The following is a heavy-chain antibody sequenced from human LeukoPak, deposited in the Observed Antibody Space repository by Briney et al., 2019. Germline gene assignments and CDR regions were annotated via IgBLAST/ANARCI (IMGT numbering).Heavy chain of an antibody. V-gene: IGHV1-69*13. Sequence: SVKVSCKASGYTFTSYGISWVRQAPGQGLEWMGGIIPIFGTANYAQKFQGRVTITADESTSTAYMELSSLRSEDTAMYYRARGEGYCSSTSCYTDYYYYMDVWGKGTTVTVSS. CDR2: IIPIFGTA. J-gene: IGHJ6*03. CDR1: GYTFTSYG. CDR3: ARGEGYCSSTSCYTDYYYYMDV. D-gene: IGHD2-2*02.